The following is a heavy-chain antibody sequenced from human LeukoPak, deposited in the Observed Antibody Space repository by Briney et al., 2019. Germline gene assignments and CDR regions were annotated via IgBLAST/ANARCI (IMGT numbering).Heavy chain of an antibody. Sequence: PRGSLRLSCAASGFTFDDYGLSWVRQAPGKGLEWVSGINWNGGSTGYADSVKGRFTISRDNAKNSLYLQMNSLRAEDTVVYYCAELGITMIGDVWGKGTTVTISS. V-gene: IGHV3-20*04. CDR3: AELGITMIGDV. CDR1: GFTFDDYG. D-gene: IGHD3-10*02. J-gene: IGHJ6*04. CDR2: INWNGGST.